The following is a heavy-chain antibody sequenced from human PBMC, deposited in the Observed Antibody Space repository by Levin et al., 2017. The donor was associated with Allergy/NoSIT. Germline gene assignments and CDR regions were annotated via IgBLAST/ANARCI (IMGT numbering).Heavy chain of an antibody. V-gene: IGHV1-18*01. CDR3: ARDFQYGSGSYLQY. Sequence: RGESLKISCQASGYTFTSHGLSWVRQAPGQGLEWMGWISAYNGNTNYLQKFQGRVTMTTDTSTRTAYMELRSLTSDDTAVYYCARDFQYGSGSYLQYWGQGTLVTVSS. CDR1: GYTFTSHG. CDR2: ISAYNGNT. J-gene: IGHJ1*01. D-gene: IGHD3-10*01.